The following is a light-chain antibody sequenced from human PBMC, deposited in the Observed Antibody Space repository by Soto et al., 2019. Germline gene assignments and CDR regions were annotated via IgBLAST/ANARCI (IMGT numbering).Light chain of an antibody. CDR1: QSVSTW. J-gene: IGKJ1*01. Sequence: DIQMTQSPSTLSASVGDRVTITCRASQSVSTWLAWYQKKPGKVPKLVIYNASSLESGVPSRFSGSGSGTEFTLTISSLQPDDFATYYCQQFNSYSWTFGQGTKVDIK. CDR3: QQFNSYSWT. CDR2: NAS. V-gene: IGKV1-5*01.